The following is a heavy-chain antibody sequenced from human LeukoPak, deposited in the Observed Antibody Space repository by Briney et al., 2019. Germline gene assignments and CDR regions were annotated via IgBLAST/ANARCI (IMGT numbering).Heavy chain of an antibody. CDR3: ARDLGTAGRPNDN. CDR1: GGSISSNNW. D-gene: IGHD2-21*02. CDR2: MYHSGSI. Sequence: PSETLPLTCVVSGGSISSNNWWSWVRQSPGKGLEWIGEMYHSGSINYNPSLKSRVTISIDKSKNQFSLSLNSVTAADTAVYFCARDLGTAGRPNDNWGPGTLVTVSS. V-gene: IGHV4-4*02. J-gene: IGHJ4*02.